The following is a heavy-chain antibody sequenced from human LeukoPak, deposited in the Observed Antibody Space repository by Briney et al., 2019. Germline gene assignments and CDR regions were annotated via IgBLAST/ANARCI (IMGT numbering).Heavy chain of an antibody. Sequence: ASVTVSFKASGYTFTVYHMHWVRQAPGQGLEWMGWINPNSGGTNYAQKFQGRVTMTRDTSISTAYMELSRLRSDDTAVYYCARGARQPRGYSSGWYGYWGQGTLVTVSS. CDR3: ARGARQPRGYSSGWYGY. CDR2: INPNSGGT. V-gene: IGHV1-2*02. D-gene: IGHD6-19*01. J-gene: IGHJ4*02. CDR1: GYTFTVYH.